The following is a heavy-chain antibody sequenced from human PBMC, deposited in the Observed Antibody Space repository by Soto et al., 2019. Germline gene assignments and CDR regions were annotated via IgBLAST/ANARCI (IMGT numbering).Heavy chain of an antibody. CDR3: ARDSATAMVVSLDY. CDR1: GFTFSSYA. V-gene: IGHV3-30-3*01. CDR2: ISYDGSNK. J-gene: IGHJ4*02. D-gene: IGHD5-18*01. Sequence: QVQLVESGGGVVQPGRSLRLSCAASGFTFSSYAMHWVRQAPGKGLEWVAVISYDGSNKYYADSVKGRFTISRDNSKNTLYLQMNSLRAEDTAVYYCARDSATAMVVSLDYWGQGTLVTVSS.